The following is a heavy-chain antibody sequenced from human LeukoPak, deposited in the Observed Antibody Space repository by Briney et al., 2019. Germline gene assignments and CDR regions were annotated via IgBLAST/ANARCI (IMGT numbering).Heavy chain of an antibody. CDR3: ASRDLTVTLGYFDL. D-gene: IGHD4-17*01. V-gene: IGHV4-34*01. J-gene: IGHJ2*01. Sequence: SETLSLTCVVYGGSFSGYYWSWIRQPPGKGLEWIGEINHSGSTNYNPSLKSRVTISVDTSKNQFSLKLSSVTAADTAVYYCASRDLTVTLGYFDLWGRGTLVTVSS. CDR2: INHSGST. CDR1: GGSFSGYY.